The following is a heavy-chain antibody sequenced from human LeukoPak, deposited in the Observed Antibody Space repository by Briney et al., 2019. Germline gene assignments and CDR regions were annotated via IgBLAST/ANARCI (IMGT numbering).Heavy chain of an antibody. CDR3: ARDSQKLRFLEWLLWFDY. J-gene: IGHJ4*02. CDR2: ISSSSSTI. Sequence: GGSLRLSCAASGFTLSSYSMNWVRQAPGKGLEWVSYISSSSSTIYYADSVKGRFTISRDNAKNSLYLQMNSLRDEDTAVYYCARDSQKLRFLEWLLWFDYWGQGTLVTVSS. D-gene: IGHD3-3*01. CDR1: GFTLSSYS. V-gene: IGHV3-48*02.